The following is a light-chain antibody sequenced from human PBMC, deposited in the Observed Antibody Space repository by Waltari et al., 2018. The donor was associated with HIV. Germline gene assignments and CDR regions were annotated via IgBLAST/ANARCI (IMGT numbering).Light chain of an antibody. CDR2: DIS. V-gene: IGLV2-11*01. J-gene: IGLJ3*02. CDR1: SSDVGGYNY. Sequence: QSALTQPRSVSGSPGQSVTISCTGTSSDVGGYNYVSWYQQHPGKAPKLMIYDISKRPSGVPDRFSGSKSDNTASLTISVLQAEDEAHYYCCSYAGSHWVFGGGTKLTVL. CDR3: CSYAGSHWV.